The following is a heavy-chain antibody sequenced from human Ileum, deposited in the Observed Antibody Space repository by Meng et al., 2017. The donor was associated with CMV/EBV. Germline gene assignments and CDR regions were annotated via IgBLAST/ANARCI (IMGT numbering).Heavy chain of an antibody. CDR1: GGSISSTTHY. Sequence: SETLSLTCTVSGGSISSTTHYWGWIRQPPGKGLERIGTIYYTGTTYNNPSHKSRTTIFVETSQNQFSLKLSSVTAADAAEYYCARHSSSCANGVGYFYFYYDMDVWGQGTTVTVSS. CDR3: ARHSSSCANGVGYFYFYYDMDV. J-gene: IGHJ6*02. D-gene: IGHD2-8*01. CDR2: IYYTGTT. V-gene: IGHV4-39*01.